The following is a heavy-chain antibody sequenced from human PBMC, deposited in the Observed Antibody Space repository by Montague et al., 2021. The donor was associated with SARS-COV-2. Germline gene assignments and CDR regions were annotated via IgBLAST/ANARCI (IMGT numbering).Heavy chain of an antibody. D-gene: IGHD3-10*01. V-gene: IGHV4-39*01. Sequence: SETLSLTCTVSGGSISSSSYYWGWIRQPPGKGLEWIGRIYYSGSTYYNSSLKSRVTISVDTSKNQFSLKLSSVTAADTAVYYCARREDYYGSGSYPNWGQGTLVTVSS. J-gene: IGHJ4*02. CDR2: IYYSGST. CDR3: ARREDYYGSGSYPN. CDR1: GGSISSSSYY.